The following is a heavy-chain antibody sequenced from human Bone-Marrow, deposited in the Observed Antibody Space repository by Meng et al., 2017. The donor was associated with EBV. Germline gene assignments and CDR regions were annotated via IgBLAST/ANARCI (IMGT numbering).Heavy chain of an antibody. CDR1: GESIPTYPSY. J-gene: IGHJ5*02. V-gene: IGHV4-39*01. CDR3: ARRAASWFDP. CDR2: IYHSGTT. D-gene: IGHD5-18*01. Sequence: QFQFQESDPGLVKPSEPLSLTCTVSGESIPTYPSYWGWIRQPPGKGLEWIGTIYHSGTTYYNPSLQSRVTISVDTSKNQFSLKMNSVTAADTAVYYCARRAASWFDPWGQGALVTVSS.